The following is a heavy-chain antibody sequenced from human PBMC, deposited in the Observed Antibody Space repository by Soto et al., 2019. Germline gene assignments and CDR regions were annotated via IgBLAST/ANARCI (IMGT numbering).Heavy chain of an antibody. D-gene: IGHD6-19*01. Sequence: QVQLQQWGAGLLKPSETLSLTCAVYGGSFSGYYWSWIRQPPGKGLEWIGEINHSGSTNYNPSLKSRVTISVDTSKNQFSLKLSSVTAADTAVYYCARVNIAVAGLGWFDPWGQGTLVTVSS. CDR2: INHSGST. CDR3: ARVNIAVAGLGWFDP. J-gene: IGHJ5*02. CDR1: GGSFSGYY. V-gene: IGHV4-34*01.